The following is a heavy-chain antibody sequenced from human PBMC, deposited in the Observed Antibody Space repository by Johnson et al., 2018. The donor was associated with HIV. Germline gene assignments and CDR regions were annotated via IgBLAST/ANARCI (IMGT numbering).Heavy chain of an antibody. CDR3: ARDHGWSRGWLFDAFDI. CDR2: IYSGGST. V-gene: IGHV3-66*01. Sequence: VESGGGVVRPGGSLRLSCAASGFTFDDFGMGWVRQAPGKGLEWVSVIYSGGSTYYADSVKGRFTISRDNSKNTLYLQMNSLRAEDTAVYYCARDHGWSRGWLFDAFDIWGQGTMVTVSS. D-gene: IGHD6-19*01. J-gene: IGHJ3*02. CDR1: GFTFDDFG.